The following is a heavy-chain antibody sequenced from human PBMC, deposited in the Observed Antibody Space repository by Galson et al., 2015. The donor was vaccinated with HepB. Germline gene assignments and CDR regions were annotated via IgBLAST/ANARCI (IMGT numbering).Heavy chain of an antibody. CDR3: AKVRQWLVRGGMDV. CDR2: ISYDGSNK. J-gene: IGHJ6*02. Sequence: SLRLSCAASGFTSSSYGMHWVRQAPGKGLEWVAVISYDGSNKYYADSVKGRFTISRDNSKNTLYLQMNSLRAGDTAVYYCAKVRQWLVRGGMDVWGQGTTVTVSS. V-gene: IGHV3-30*18. CDR1: GFTSSSYG. D-gene: IGHD6-19*01.